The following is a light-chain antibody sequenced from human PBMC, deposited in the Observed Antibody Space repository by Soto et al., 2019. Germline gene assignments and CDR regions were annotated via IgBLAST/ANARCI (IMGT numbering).Light chain of an antibody. Sequence: QSALTQPASVSGSPGQSITISCTGTSSDVGGYNFFSWYQQHPGKPPKLIIYDDSNRPSGISNRFSGSKSGTTATLTISGLQAEDEADYYCSSYKSSSTPVVFGGGTKLTVL. J-gene: IGLJ2*01. CDR2: DDS. V-gene: IGLV2-14*01. CDR3: SSYKSSSTPVV. CDR1: SSDVGGYNF.